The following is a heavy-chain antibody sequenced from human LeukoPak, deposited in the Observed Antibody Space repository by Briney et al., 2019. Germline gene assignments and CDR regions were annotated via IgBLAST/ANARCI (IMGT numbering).Heavy chain of an antibody. V-gene: IGHV3-7*03. CDR1: GFTFSSYW. CDR2: MNLDGREK. Sequence: GGSLRLSCAASGFTFSSYWMTWVRQAPGKGLEWVANMNLDGREKYYVDSVKGRFTISRDNAKNSLYLQMNSLRADDTAVYYCARSNYYTVDVWGQGTAVTVSS. CDR3: ARSNYYTVDV. J-gene: IGHJ6*02.